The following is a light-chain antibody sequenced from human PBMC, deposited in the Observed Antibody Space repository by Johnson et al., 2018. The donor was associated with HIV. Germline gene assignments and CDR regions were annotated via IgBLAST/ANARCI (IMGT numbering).Light chain of an antibody. J-gene: IGLJ1*01. Sequence: QSVLTQPPSVSAAPGQKVTISCSGSSSNIGNNYVSWYQQLPGTAPKLLIYENNKRPSGIPARFSGSKSGTSATLGITGLQTGDEADYYCGTWDNSLGVFYVFGTGTKVTVL. CDR1: SSNIGNNY. V-gene: IGLV1-51*02. CDR2: ENN. CDR3: GTWDNSLGVFYV.